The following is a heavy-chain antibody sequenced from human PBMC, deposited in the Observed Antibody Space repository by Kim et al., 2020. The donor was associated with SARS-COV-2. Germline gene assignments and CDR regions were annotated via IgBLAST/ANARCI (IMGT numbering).Heavy chain of an antibody. D-gene: IGHD3-3*01. J-gene: IGHJ6*02. V-gene: IGHV3-33*01. Sequence: GGSLRLSCAASGFTFSSYGMHWVRQAPGKGLEWVAVIWYDGSNKYYADSVKGRFTISRDNSKNTLYLQMNSLRAEDTAVYYCARDFYDFWSGYLPYYYYGMDVWGQGTTVTVSS. CDR2: IWYDGSNK. CDR1: GFTFSSYG. CDR3: ARDFYDFWSGYLPYYYYGMDV.